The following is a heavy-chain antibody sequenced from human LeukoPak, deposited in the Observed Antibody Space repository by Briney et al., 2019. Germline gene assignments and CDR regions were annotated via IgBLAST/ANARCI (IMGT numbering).Heavy chain of an antibody. J-gene: IGHJ6*03. Sequence: PSETLSLTCTVSGGSISSYYWSWIRQPPGKGLEWIGYIYYSGSTNYNPSLKSRVTISEDTSKNQFSLKLSSVTAADTAVYYCARTTEGGYTYDYFYYYYMDVWGKGTTVTISS. CDR2: IYYSGST. V-gene: IGHV4-59*01. D-gene: IGHD5-18*01. CDR1: GGSISSYY. CDR3: ARTTEGGYTYDYFYYYYMDV.